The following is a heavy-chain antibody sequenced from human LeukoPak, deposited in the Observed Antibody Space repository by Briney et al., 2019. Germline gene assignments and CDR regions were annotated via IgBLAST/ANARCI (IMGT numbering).Heavy chain of an antibody. J-gene: IGHJ3*02. V-gene: IGHV3-49*03. Sequence: GGSLRLSCTGSGFTFGDYALTWIRQAPGKGLEWVGFFRSKAYGGTTEYAASVKGRFTISRDDSKSIAYLHMDTLKTEDTAVYYCTRYFPMITFGMIQPIVLDAFDIWGQGTMVTVSS. D-gene: IGHD3-16*01. CDR3: TRYFPMITFGMIQPIVLDAFDI. CDR1: GFTFGDYA. CDR2: FRSKAYGGTT.